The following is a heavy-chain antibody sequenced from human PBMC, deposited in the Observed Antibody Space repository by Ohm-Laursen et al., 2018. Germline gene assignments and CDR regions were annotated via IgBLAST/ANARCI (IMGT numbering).Heavy chain of an antibody. J-gene: IGHJ6*02. Sequence: ASVKASCKASGYTFTSYDINWVRQATGQGLQWMGWMNPNSGNTGSVQKFQGRVTMTRNTSISTAYMELSSLRSEDTAVYYCARARGNWKRDYYYAMDVWGQGTTVTVSS. CDR3: ARARGNWKRDYYYAMDV. CDR1: GYTFTSYD. D-gene: IGHD1-1*01. V-gene: IGHV1-8*01. CDR2: MNPNSGNT.